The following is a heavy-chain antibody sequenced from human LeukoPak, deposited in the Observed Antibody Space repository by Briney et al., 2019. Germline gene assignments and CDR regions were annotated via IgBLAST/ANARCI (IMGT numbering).Heavy chain of an antibody. Sequence: PGGSLRLSCAASGFTISDYYMSWIRQAPGKGLEWVSYISSSGSTIYYADSVKGRFTISRDNAKNSLYLQMNSLRAEDTAVYYCARDRIVGATSDFDYWGQGTLVTVSS. CDR3: ARDRIVGATSDFDY. D-gene: IGHD1-26*01. CDR1: GFTISDYY. CDR2: ISSSGSTI. J-gene: IGHJ4*02. V-gene: IGHV3-11*01.